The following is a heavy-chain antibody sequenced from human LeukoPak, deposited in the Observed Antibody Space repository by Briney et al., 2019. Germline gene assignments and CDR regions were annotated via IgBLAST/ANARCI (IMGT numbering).Heavy chain of an antibody. Sequence: GASVKVSCKASGYTFTSYYMHWVGQAPGQGLEWMGIINPSGGSTSYAQKFQGRVTMTRDTSTRTVYMELSSLRSEDTAVYYYARDWSSGWTGVFDYWGQGTLVTVSS. CDR1: GYTFTSYY. J-gene: IGHJ4*02. V-gene: IGHV1-46*01. D-gene: IGHD6-19*01. CDR3: ARDWSSGWTGVFDY. CDR2: INPSGGST.